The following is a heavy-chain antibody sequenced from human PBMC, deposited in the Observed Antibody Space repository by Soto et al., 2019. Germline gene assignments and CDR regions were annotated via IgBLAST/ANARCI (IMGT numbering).Heavy chain of an antibody. D-gene: IGHD2-15*01. CDR3: ARDLEGYCSGGSCYSTNFDY. CDR2: FSSSSSYI. J-gene: IGHJ4*02. V-gene: IGHV3-21*01. Sequence: PGGSLRLSCAASGFTFSSYSMNWVRQAPGKGLEWVSSFSSSSSYIYYADSVKGRFTISRDNAKNSLYLQMNSLRAEDTAVYYCARDLEGYCSGGSCYSTNFDYWGQGTLVTVSS. CDR1: GFTFSSYS.